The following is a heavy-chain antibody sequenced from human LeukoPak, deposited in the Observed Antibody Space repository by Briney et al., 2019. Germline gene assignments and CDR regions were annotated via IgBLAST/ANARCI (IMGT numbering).Heavy chain of an antibody. J-gene: IGHJ5*02. CDR2: INQDGTDK. D-gene: IGHD1-26*01. Sequence: PGGSLRLSCAASGFTFSGRWMSWLRQAPGKGLEWVANINQDGTDKYYVDSVKGRFTISRDNAKNSLYLQMNSLRAEDTAVYYCAREIVGTHKSRFDPWGQGTLVIVSS. CDR1: GFTFSGRW. CDR3: AREIVGTHKSRFDP. V-gene: IGHV3-7*03.